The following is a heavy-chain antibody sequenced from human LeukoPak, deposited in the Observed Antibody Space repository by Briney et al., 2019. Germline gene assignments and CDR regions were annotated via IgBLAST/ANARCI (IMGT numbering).Heavy chain of an antibody. CDR3: ARHTDGDLRQDDAFDI. CDR2: IYFSGST. J-gene: IGHJ3*02. Sequence: PSETLSLTCTVPGVSINAYYWSWLRQPPGEGLEWVGFIYFSGSTEYNPSLKSRVTISVDTSKNQFSLKLSSVTAADTAVYYCARHTDGDLRQDDAFDIWGQGTMVTVSS. V-gene: IGHV4-59*08. D-gene: IGHD4-17*01. CDR1: GVSINAYY.